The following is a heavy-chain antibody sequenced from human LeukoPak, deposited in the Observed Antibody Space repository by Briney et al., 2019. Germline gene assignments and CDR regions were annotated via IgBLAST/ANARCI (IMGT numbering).Heavy chain of an antibody. Sequence: SETLSLTCAVCGGSFSGYYWSWIRQPPGKGLEWIGEINHSGSTNYNPSLKSRVTISVDTSKNQFSLKLSSVTAADTAVYYCARGPPYYYGSGSYRLDYWGQGTLVTVSS. CDR2: INHSGST. J-gene: IGHJ4*02. CDR3: ARGPPYYYGSGSYRLDY. CDR1: GGSFSGYY. V-gene: IGHV4-34*01. D-gene: IGHD3-10*01.